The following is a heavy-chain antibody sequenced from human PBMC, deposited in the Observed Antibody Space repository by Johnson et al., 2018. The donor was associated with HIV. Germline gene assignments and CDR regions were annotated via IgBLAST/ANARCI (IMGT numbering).Heavy chain of an antibody. J-gene: IGHJ3*02. CDR1: GFTFSDYP. Sequence: QVQLVESGGGLVQPGGSLRLSCAASGFTFSDYPMHWVRQAPGKGLEYVSRITNNGGSTYYVDSVKGRFTISRDNSKNTLYLQMNSLRAEDTAVYYCAKELGSSWYHYAFDIWGQGTMVTVSS. V-gene: IGHV3-64*04. CDR3: AKELGSSWYHYAFDI. CDR2: ITNNGGST. D-gene: IGHD6-13*01.